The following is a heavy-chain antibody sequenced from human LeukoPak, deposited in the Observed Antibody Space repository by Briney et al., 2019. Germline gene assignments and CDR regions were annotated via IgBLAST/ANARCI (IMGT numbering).Heavy chain of an antibody. CDR1: GFTFSAYW. V-gene: IGHV3-7*01. Sequence: PGESLRLSCAASGFTFSAYWVTWVRQAPGKGLAWVANIIEGGDVKYYVDSVKGRFTISRDNTKNSLYLQMTSLRADGTAVYYCARVGKNGWDFDHWGQGTLVTVSS. J-gene: IGHJ4*02. CDR3: ARVGKNGWDFDH. CDR2: IIEGGDVK. D-gene: IGHD6-19*01.